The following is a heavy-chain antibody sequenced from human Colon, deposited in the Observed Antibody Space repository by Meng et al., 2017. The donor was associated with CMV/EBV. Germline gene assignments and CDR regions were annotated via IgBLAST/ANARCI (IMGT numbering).Heavy chain of an antibody. CDR1: GYTFSDHY. D-gene: IGHD3-22*01. CDR2: INPNSGGR. J-gene: IGHJ6*02. V-gene: IGHV1-2*02. Sequence: ASVKVSCKASGYTFSDHYIHWVRQAPGQGLEWMGWINPNSGGRNFAQQFQGRVSMTRDTSINTDYMELTGLTSDDTAVYYCARGDLARLFSYYYGMDVWGQGTTVTVSS. CDR3: ARGDLARLFSYYYGMDV.